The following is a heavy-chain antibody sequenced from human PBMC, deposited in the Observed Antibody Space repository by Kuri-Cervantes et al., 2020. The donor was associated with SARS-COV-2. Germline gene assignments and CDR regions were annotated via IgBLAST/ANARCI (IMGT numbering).Heavy chain of an antibody. D-gene: IGHD3-22*01. CDR1: GYTFTSYY. CDR3: ARDLPVYYYDSSGYPL. Sequence: ASVKVSCKASGYTFTSYYMHWVRQAPGQGLEWMGIINPSGGSTSYAQKFQGRVTMTRDTSTSTVYMELSSLRSEDTAVYYCARDLPVYYYDSSGYPLWGQGTLVTVSS. J-gene: IGHJ4*02. CDR2: INPSGGST. V-gene: IGHV1-46*01.